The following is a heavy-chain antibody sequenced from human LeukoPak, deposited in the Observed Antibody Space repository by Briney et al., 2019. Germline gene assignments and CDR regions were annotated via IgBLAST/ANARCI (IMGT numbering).Heavy chain of an antibody. Sequence: ASVKVSCKASGYTFTSYGISWARQAPGQGLEWMGWISAYNGNTNYAQKLQGRVTMTTDTSTSTAYMELRSLRSDDTAVYYCARTQNYRSSTSCLGYMDVWGKGTTVTVSS. CDR3: ARTQNYRSSTSCLGYMDV. V-gene: IGHV1-18*01. J-gene: IGHJ6*03. D-gene: IGHD2-2*01. CDR1: GYTFTSYG. CDR2: ISAYNGNT.